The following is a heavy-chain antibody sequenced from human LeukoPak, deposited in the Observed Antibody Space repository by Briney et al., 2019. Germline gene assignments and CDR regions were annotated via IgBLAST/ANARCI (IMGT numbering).Heavy chain of an antibody. Sequence: PSQTLSLTCTVSGGSISSGSYYWSWIRQPAGKGLEWIGRIYTSGSTNYNPSLKSRVTISVDTSKNQFSLNLSSVTAADTAVYYCARDSHGSQGRGMVRGVFDYWGQGTLVTVSS. CDR3: ARDSHGSQGRGMVRGVFDY. CDR1: GGSISSGSYY. CDR2: IYTSGST. V-gene: IGHV4-61*02. D-gene: IGHD3-10*01. J-gene: IGHJ4*02.